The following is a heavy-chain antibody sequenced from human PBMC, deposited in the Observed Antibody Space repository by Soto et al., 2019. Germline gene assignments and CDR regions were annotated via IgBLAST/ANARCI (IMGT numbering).Heavy chain of an antibody. CDR3: AKDYVGVIPDAFDI. J-gene: IGHJ3*02. CDR1: GFTFANSA. D-gene: IGHD3-10*01. V-gene: IGHV3-23*01. CDR2: ISGNGDTT. Sequence: EVQLLESGGGLVQPGGSLRLSCAASGFTFANSAMSWVRQAPGKGLEWVSGISGNGDTTYYADSVRGRFTVSRDNSKNTLYLQINILGAEDTALYYCAKDYVGVIPDAFDIWGLGTMVTVSS.